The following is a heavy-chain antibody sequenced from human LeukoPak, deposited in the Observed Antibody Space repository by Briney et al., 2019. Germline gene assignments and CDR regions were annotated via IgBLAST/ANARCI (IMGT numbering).Heavy chain of an antibody. D-gene: IGHD1-1*01. CDR2: IYSGGTT. J-gene: IGHJ6*03. CDR1: GFTVSSNF. Sequence: GGSLRLSCAASGFTVSSNFMSWVRQVPGKGLEWVSVIYSGGTTEYADSVKGRFTISRDNSKNTLYLQMNSLRAKDTAVYYCARDGYGYNYMDVWGKGTTVTVSS. CDR3: ARDGYGYNYMDV. V-gene: IGHV3-53*01.